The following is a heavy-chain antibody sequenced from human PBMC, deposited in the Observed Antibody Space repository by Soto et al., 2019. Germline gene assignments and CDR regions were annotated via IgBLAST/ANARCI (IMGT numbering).Heavy chain of an antibody. CDR2: ISTYNGNT. J-gene: IGHJ4*02. D-gene: IGHD3-22*01. V-gene: IGHV1-18*01. CDR1: GYTFITYG. Sequence: QVQLVQSGAEVKKPGASVKVSCKASGYTFITYGVSWVRQAPGQGLDWLAWISTYNGNTRYAERLQGRVTMTTDTTTNTAYMEVRNRRSDDTAVYYCSRGPTDYYDNSANYFLDFWGQGTLVTVSS. CDR3: SRGPTDYYDNSANYFLDF.